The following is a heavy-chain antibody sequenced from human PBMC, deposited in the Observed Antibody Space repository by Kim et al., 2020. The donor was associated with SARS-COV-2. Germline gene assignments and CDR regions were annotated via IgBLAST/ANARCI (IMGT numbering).Heavy chain of an antibody. V-gene: IGHV4-34*01. CDR1: GGSFSGYY. CDR3: ARGPRYFGY. Sequence: SETLSLTCAVYGGSFSGYYWSWIRQPPGKGLEWIGEINHSGSTNYNPSLKSRVTISVDTSKNQFSLKLSSVTAADTAVYYCARGPRYFGYWGQGTLVTVSS. CDR2: INHSGST. J-gene: IGHJ4*02. D-gene: IGHD3-9*01.